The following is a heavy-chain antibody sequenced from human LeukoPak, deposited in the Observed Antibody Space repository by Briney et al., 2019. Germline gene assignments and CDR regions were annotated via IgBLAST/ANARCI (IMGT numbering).Heavy chain of an antibody. CDR3: ARDSRDYGSGSYWDV. V-gene: IGHV4-59*01. Sequence: SETLSLTCTVSGGSISNYYWNWIRQPPGKGLEWIGYITGSIYFSGSTSYDPSLESRVTIPVDTSKNQFSLTLNSVTAADTAVYYCARDSRDYGSGSYWDVWGQGTPVTVSS. D-gene: IGHD3-10*01. CDR1: GGSISNYY. CDR2: ITGSIYFSGST. J-gene: IGHJ6*02.